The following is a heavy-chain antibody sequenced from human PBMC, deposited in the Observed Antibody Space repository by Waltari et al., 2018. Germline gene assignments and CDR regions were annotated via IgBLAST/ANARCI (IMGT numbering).Heavy chain of an antibody. J-gene: IGHJ4*02. V-gene: IGHV4-34*01. Sequence: QVQLQQWGAGLLKPSETLSLTCAVYGGSFSGYYWSWIRQPPGKGLEWIGEINHRGSTNYNPSLKSRVTISVDTSKNQFSLKLSSVTAADTAVYYCAREPYYDFWSGYYPYYFDYWGQGTLVTVSS. CDR2: INHRGST. D-gene: IGHD3-3*01. CDR3: AREPYYDFWSGYYPYYFDY. CDR1: GGSFSGYY.